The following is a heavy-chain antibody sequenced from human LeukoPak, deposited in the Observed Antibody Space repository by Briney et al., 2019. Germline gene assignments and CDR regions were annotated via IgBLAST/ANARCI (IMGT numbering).Heavy chain of an antibody. CDR2: ISAYNGNT. J-gene: IGHJ5*02. D-gene: IGHD2-2*03. Sequence: GASVKVSCKASGYTCTSYGISWVRQAPGQGLEWMGWISAYNGNTNYAQKLQGRVTMTTDTSTSTAYMELRSLRSDDTAVYYCARDVGYCSSTSCYGRNWFDPWGQGTLATVSS. V-gene: IGHV1-18*01. CDR1: GYTCTSYG. CDR3: ARDVGYCSSTSCYGRNWFDP.